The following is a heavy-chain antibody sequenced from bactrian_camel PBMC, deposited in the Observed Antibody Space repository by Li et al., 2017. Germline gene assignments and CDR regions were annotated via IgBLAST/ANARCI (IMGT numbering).Heavy chain of an antibody. CDR3: AADLLPYGGSCHDFGY. Sequence: QVQLVESGGGSVQAGGSLRLSCAHWKFSSGSYCMGWFRQAPGKELEEIASIGSDGVTNYADPAKGRFTISQDNAKNTVYLQMNSLKPEDTAVYYCAADLLPYGGSCHDFGYWGQGTQVTVS. CDR2: IGSDGVT. J-gene: IGHJ6*01. D-gene: IGHD6*01. CDR1: KFSSGSYC. V-gene: IGHV3S55*01.